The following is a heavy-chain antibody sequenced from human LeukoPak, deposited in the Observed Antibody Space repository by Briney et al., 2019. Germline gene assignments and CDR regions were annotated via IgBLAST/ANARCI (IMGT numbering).Heavy chain of an antibody. V-gene: IGHV1-46*01. D-gene: IGHD3-3*01. CDR1: GYTFTSYF. Sequence: GASVKVSCKASGYTFTSYFMHWVRQAPGQGLEWMGIINPSGGSTSYAQKFQGRVTMTEDTSTDTAYMELSSLRSEDTAVYYCATARGVLRFLDLETYFDYWGQGTLVTVSS. CDR3: ATARGVLRFLDLETYFDY. CDR2: INPSGGST. J-gene: IGHJ4*02.